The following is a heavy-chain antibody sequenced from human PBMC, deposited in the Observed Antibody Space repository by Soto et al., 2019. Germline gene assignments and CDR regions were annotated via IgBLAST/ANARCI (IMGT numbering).Heavy chain of an antibody. CDR1: GFTFSSYG. D-gene: IGHD5-18*01. CDR3: AKSGYSSLNYYYGMDV. J-gene: IGHJ6*02. V-gene: IGHV3-30*18. Sequence: GGSLRLSCAASGFTFSSYGMHWVRQAPGKGLEWVAVISYDGSNKYYADSVKGRFTISRDNSKNTLYLQMNSLRAEDTAVYYCAKSGYSSLNYYYGMDVWGQGTTVTVSS. CDR2: ISYDGSNK.